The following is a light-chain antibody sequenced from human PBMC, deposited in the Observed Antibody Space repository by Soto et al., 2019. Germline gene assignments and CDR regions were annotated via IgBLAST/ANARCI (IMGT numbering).Light chain of an antibody. CDR2: LNSDGSH. CDR1: SGHSSYA. CDR3: QTWGTGFRV. V-gene: IGLV4-69*01. J-gene: IGLJ3*02. Sequence: QSVLTQSPSASASLGASVKLTCTLSSGHSSYAIAWHQQQPEKGPRYLMNLNSDGSHSKGDGIPDRFSGSSSGAERYLTISSLRSEDEADYCCQTWGTGFRVFGGGTQLTVL.